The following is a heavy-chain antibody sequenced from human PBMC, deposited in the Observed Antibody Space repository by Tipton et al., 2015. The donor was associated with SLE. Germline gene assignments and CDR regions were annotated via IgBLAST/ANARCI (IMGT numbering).Heavy chain of an antibody. J-gene: IGHJ3*02. CDR3: ASGPHAFDI. Sequence: TLSLTCTVSGGSISSSSYYWGWIRQPPGKGPEWIGSIYYSGSTYYNPSLKSRVTISVDTSKNQFSLKLSSVTAADTAVYYCASGPHAFDIWGQGTMVTVSS. CDR2: IYYSGST. D-gene: IGHD3/OR15-3a*01. CDR1: GGSISSSSYY. V-gene: IGHV4-39*07.